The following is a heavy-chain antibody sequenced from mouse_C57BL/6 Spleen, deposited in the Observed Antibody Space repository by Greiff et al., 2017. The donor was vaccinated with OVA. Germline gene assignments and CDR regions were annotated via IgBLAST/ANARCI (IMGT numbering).Heavy chain of an antibody. D-gene: IGHD1-1*01. CDR3: ARAYGSRGYFDY. V-gene: IGHV1-82*01. Sequence: QVQLQQSGPELVKPGASVKISCKASGYAFSSSWMNWVKQRPGKGLEWIGRIYPGDGDTNYNGKFKGKATLTADKSSSTAYMQLSSLTSEDSAVYFCARAYGSRGYFDYWGQGTTLTVSS. CDR1: GYAFSSSW. CDR2: IYPGDGDT. J-gene: IGHJ2*01.